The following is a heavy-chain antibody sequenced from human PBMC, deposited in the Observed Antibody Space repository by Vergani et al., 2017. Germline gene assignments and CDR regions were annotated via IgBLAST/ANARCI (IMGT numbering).Heavy chain of an antibody. Sequence: QVQLVQSGAEVKKPGASVKVSCKASGYTFTSYYMHWVRQAPGQGLEWMGIINPSGGSTSYAQKFQGRVTMTRDTSTSAVYMELRSLRSDDTAVDYCARAGYSGYEEYGGYKYLGDYWGQGTLVTVSS. CDR1: GYTFTSYY. V-gene: IGHV1-46*01. J-gene: IGHJ4*02. CDR3: ARAGYSGYEEYGGYKYLGDY. D-gene: IGHD5-12*01. CDR2: INPSGGST.